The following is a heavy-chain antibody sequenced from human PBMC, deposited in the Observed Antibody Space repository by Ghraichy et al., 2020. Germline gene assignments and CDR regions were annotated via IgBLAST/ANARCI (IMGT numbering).Heavy chain of an antibody. V-gene: IGHV2-5*02. CDR1: GFSVTTKGVG. CDR2: IYWDDYK. CDR3: ARIPPLCSSIACRKEEFFDL. J-gene: IGHJ4*02. D-gene: IGHD3-10*02. Sequence: SGPTLVKPTQTLTLTCAVSGFSVTTKGVGVGWIRQPPGKALEWLALIYWDDYKRHSPSLQSRLSISRDPSKNRVVLTMTHMDPVDTGTYFCARIPPLCSSIACRKEEFFDLWGPGTLLTVSS.